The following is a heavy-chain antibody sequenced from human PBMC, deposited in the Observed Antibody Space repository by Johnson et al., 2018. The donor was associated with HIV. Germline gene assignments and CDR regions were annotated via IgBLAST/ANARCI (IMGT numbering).Heavy chain of an antibody. J-gene: IGHJ3*02. CDR3: AREGGIAAAGTDAFDI. Sequence: VQLVESGGGLVQPGGYLRLSCAASGFTFSSYWMSWVRQAPGKGLEWVANIKQAGSEQYYVDSVKGRFTISRDNAKNSRYLQMNSLRAEDTAVYYCAREGGIAAAGTDAFDIWGQGTMVTVSS. V-gene: IGHV3-7*01. CDR2: IKQAGSEQ. CDR1: GFTFSSYW. D-gene: IGHD6-13*01.